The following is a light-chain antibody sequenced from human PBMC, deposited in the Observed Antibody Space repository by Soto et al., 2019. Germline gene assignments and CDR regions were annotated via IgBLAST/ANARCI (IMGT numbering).Light chain of an antibody. Sequence: QSVLTQPPSASGTPGQRVTISCSGSGSNIGSNTVNWYHQLPGTAPKLLISNNNQRPSGVPDRFSGSKSGTSASLAISGLQSEDEADYYCAAWDDGLNGVLFGGGTKVTVL. CDR1: GSNIGSNT. V-gene: IGLV1-44*01. J-gene: IGLJ3*02. CDR2: NNN. CDR3: AAWDDGLNGVL.